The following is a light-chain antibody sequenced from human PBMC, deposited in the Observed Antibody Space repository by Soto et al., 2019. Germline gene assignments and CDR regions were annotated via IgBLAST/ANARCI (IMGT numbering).Light chain of an antibody. CDR3: SSYTSSSTVV. CDR1: SSDVGGYNY. V-gene: IGLV2-14*03. J-gene: IGLJ3*02. CDR2: DVT. Sequence: QSALTRPASVSGSPGQSITISCTGTSSDVGGYNYVSWYQQHPGKAPKLMIYDVTNRPSGVSNRFSGSKSVNTASLTISGLQAEDEADYYCSSYTSSSTVVFGGGTKLTVL.